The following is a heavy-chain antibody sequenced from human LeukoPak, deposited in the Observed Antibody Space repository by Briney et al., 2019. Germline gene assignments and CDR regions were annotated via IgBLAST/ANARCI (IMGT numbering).Heavy chain of an antibody. J-gene: IGHJ4*02. Sequence: GGSLRLSCAGSGFTFSDSAMSWVRQAPGRGLEWVSGISGSGEKTYYADSVKGWFTISRDNSRNTLRLQMNSLRAEDTAAYYCVKSGPDFGDLPSEYYFDFWGQGALVTVSS. V-gene: IGHV3-23*01. CDR2: ISGSGEKT. CDR3: VKSGPDFGDLPSEYYFDF. D-gene: IGHD4-17*01. CDR1: GFTFSDSA.